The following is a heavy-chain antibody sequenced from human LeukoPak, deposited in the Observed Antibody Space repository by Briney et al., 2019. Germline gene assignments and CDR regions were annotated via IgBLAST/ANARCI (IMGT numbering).Heavy chain of an antibody. V-gene: IGHV1-2*02. CDR1: GYTFTGYY. Sequence: ASVKVSCKASGYTFTGYYMHWVRQAPGQGLEWMGWINPNSGGTNYAQKFQGRVTMTRDTSISTAYMELSRLRSDDTAMYYCASEKYDYIWGSYRYWFDPWGQGTLVTVSS. CDR3: ASEKYDYIWGSYRYWFDP. D-gene: IGHD3-16*02. J-gene: IGHJ5*02. CDR2: INPNSGGT.